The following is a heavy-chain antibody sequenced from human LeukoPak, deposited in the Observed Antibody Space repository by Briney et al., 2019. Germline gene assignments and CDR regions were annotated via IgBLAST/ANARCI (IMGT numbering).Heavy chain of an antibody. V-gene: IGHV3-48*01. J-gene: IGHJ4*02. Sequence: PGGSLRLSCAASGFTFSNYSMKWVRQAPGKGLEWLSYISSSSSTIYYADSVKGRFTISRDNSKSTLYLQMNSLRAEDTAVYYCAKDHALKDIVVVPADYWGQGTLVTVSS. CDR2: ISSSSSTI. CDR3: AKDHALKDIVVVPADY. CDR1: GFTFSNYS. D-gene: IGHD2-2*01.